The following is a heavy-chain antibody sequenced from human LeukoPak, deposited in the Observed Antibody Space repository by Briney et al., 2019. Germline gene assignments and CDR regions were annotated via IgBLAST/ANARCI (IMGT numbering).Heavy chain of an antibody. Sequence: SETLSLTCTVSGGSISSDYWSWIRQPPGKGLEWIGYIYYSGSTYYNPSLKSRVTISVDTSKNQFSLKLSSVTAADTAVYYCASQYYDFWSGYYRDYWGQGTLVTVSS. D-gene: IGHD3-3*01. CDR3: ASQYYDFWSGYYRDY. CDR1: GGSISSDY. J-gene: IGHJ4*02. V-gene: IGHV4-59*08. CDR2: IYYSGST.